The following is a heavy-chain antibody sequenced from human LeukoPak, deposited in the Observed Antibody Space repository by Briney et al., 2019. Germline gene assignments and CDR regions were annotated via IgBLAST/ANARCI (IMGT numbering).Heavy chain of an antibody. V-gene: IGHV4-28*03. CDR1: GYSISSSNW. Sequence: PSDTLSLTCAVSGYSISSSNWWGWIRQPPGKGLEWIGYIYYSGGTYYNPSLKSRVTISVDTSKNQFSLKLSSVTAADTAVYYCARGEGYDSSGYSSYWGQGTLVTVSS. D-gene: IGHD3-22*01. CDR2: IYYSGGT. J-gene: IGHJ4*02. CDR3: ARGEGYDSSGYSSY.